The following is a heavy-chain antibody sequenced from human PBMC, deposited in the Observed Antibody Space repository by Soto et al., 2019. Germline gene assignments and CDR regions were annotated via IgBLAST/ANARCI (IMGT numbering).Heavy chain of an antibody. D-gene: IGHD4-17*01. CDR3: ARTQAYSDYGYYYGMDV. CDR1: YA. Sequence: YALSGVRQAPGQGLEWMGGXIPNXGTXNXAXXXQXXVTITEDKPTSTAYMELSSLRSEDTAVYYCARTQAYSDYGYYYGMDVWGQGTTVTVSS. J-gene: IGHJ6*02. V-gene: IGHV1-69*06. CDR2: XIPNXGTX.